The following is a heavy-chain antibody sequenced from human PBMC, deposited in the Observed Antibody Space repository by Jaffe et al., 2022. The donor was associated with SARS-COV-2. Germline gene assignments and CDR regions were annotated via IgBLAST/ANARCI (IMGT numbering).Heavy chain of an antibody. CDR1: GFTFSSYE. Sequence: EVQLVESGGGLVQPGGSLRLSCAASGFTFSSYEMNWVRQAPGKGLEWVSYISSSGSTIYYADSVKGRFTISRDNAKNSLYLQMNSLRAEDTAVYYCARVGDFWSGYPPFGMDVWGQGTTVTVSS. CDR3: ARVGDFWSGYPPFGMDV. V-gene: IGHV3-48*03. CDR2: ISSSGSTI. J-gene: IGHJ6*02. D-gene: IGHD3-3*01.